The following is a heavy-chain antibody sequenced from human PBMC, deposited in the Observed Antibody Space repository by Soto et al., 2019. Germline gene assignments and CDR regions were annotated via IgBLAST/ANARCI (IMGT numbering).Heavy chain of an antibody. V-gene: IGHV1-69*13. Sequence: SVKVSCKASGGTFSSYAVSWVRQAPGQGLEWMGGIIPIFGTANYAQKFQGRVTITADESTSTAYMELSSLRSEDTAVYYCARARELRYFDWLTQTYNWFDPWGQGTLVTVSS. J-gene: IGHJ5*02. CDR1: GGTFSSYA. CDR2: IIPIFGTA. D-gene: IGHD3-9*01. CDR3: ARARELRYFDWLTQTYNWFDP.